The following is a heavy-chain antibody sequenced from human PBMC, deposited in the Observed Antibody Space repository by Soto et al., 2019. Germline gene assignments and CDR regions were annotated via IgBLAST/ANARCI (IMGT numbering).Heavy chain of an antibody. CDR1: GLSLSTRGVG. J-gene: IGHJ4*02. D-gene: IGHD4-4*01. V-gene: IGHV2-5*02. CDR2: IYWDDDT. CDR3: AHTLQQLIRARWSGHFDY. Sequence: QITLKESGPTLVQPTQILTLTCTFSGLSLSTRGVGVGWIRQPPGKALEWLGLIYWDDDTRYSPSLESRLTITKDTSKNQVVLTMTNVDPVDTATYYCAHTLQQLIRARWSGHFDYWGQGILVTVSS.